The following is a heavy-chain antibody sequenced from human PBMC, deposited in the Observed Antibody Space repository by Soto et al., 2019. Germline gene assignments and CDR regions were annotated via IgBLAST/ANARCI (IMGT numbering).Heavy chain of an antibody. CDR3: ARAYYDSLTGWDAFDI. CDR1: GGSFSGYY. J-gene: IGHJ3*02. D-gene: IGHD3-9*01. V-gene: IGHV4-34*01. Sequence: SETLSLTCAVYGGSFSGYYWSWIRQPPGKGLEWIGEINHSGSTNYNPSLKSRVTISVDTSKNQFSLKLSSVTAADTAVYYCARAYYDSLTGWDAFDIWGQGTMVTVSS. CDR2: INHSGST.